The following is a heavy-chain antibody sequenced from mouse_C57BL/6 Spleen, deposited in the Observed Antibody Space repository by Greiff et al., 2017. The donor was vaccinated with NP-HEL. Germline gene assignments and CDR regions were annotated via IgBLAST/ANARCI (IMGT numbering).Heavy chain of an antibody. D-gene: IGHD1-1*01. CDR3: ARHPYYYGSSYDYAMDY. Sequence: VQLQQPGTDLVKPGASVKLSCKASGYTFTSYWMHWVKQRPGQGLEWIGNINPSNGGTNYNEKFKSKATLTVDKSSSTAYMQLSSLTSEDSAVYYCARHPYYYGSSYDYAMDYWGQGTSVTVSS. CDR1: GYTFTSYW. V-gene: IGHV1-53*01. J-gene: IGHJ4*01. CDR2: INPSNGGT.